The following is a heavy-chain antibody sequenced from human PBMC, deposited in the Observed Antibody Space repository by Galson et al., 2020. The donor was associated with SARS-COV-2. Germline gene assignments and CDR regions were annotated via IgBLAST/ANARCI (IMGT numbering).Heavy chain of an antibody. Sequence: SETLSPTCRVSGGSISSHYSSWNSQPPRNGLEWIGYIHYTGTTHSNPSLKSRVTISTDMSNNQFSLKLTSVTTADTAMYYCARDRRAGIFDYWGQGTVVTVSS. V-gene: IGHV4-59*11. D-gene: IGHD6-25*01. CDR3: ARDRRAGIFDY. CDR2: IHYTGTT. CDR1: GGSISSHY. J-gene: IGHJ4*02.